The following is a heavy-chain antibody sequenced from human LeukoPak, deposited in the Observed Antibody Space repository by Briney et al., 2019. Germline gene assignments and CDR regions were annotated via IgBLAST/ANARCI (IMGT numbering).Heavy chain of an antibody. CDR2: ISAYNGNT. J-gene: IGHJ3*02. CDR1: GYTFTSYG. CDR3: AREGMATITRDAFDI. Sequence: GASVKVSCKASGYTFTSYGISWVRQAPGQGLEWMGWISAYNGNTNYAQKLQGRVTMTTDTSTSTAYMELRSLRSDDTAVYYCAREGMATITRDAFDIWGQGTMVTVSS. D-gene: IGHD5-24*01. V-gene: IGHV1-18*01.